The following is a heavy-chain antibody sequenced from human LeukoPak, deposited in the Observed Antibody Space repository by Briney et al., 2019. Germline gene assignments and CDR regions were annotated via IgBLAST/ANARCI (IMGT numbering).Heavy chain of an antibody. D-gene: IGHD4-17*01. CDR3: ARHYGDPFYFDY. J-gene: IGHJ4*02. V-gene: IGHV4-39*01. CDR2: IYYSGST. CDR1: GFTFSSYA. Sequence: GSLRLSCAASGFTFSSYAMSWVRQAPGKGLEWIGSIYYSGSTYYNPSLKSRLTISVDTSKNQFSLKLSSVTAADTAVYYCARHYGDPFYFDYWGQGTLVTVSS.